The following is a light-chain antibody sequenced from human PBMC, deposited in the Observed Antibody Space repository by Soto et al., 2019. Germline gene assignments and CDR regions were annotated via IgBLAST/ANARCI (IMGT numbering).Light chain of an antibody. CDR3: SSYW. J-gene: IGLJ2*01. CDR2: DVS. V-gene: IGLV2-14*01. Sequence: QSALTQPASVSGSPGQSITISCTGTSSDVGGYNYVSWYQQHPGKAPKLMIYDVSNRPSGVSNRFSGSKSGNTASLTISGLQAEDEADYYCSSYWVGGGTKLTVL. CDR1: SSDVGGYNY.